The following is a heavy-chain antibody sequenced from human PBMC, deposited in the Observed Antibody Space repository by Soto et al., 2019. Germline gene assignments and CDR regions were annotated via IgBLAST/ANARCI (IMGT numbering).Heavy chain of an antibody. V-gene: IGHV1-69*04. D-gene: IGHD1-1*01. J-gene: IGHJ6*03. CDR2: IIPILGIA. Sequence: GASVQVSCKASGGSFTTYTISWVRQAPGQGLEWMGRIIPILGIANYAQKFQGRVTITADKSTSTAYMELSSLRSEDTAVYYCARERWNLNAYSYFYMDVWGKGTSVTVSS. CDR1: GGSFTTYT. CDR3: ARERWNLNAYSYFYMDV.